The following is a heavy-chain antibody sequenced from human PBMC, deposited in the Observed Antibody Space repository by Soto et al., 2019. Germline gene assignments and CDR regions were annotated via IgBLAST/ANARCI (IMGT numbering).Heavy chain of an antibody. D-gene: IGHD2-15*01. CDR3: ARSEEGLYCTGDSCYNY. CDR2: VSSSSKDI. Sequence: GGSLRLSGAASGFTFSTYSMNWVGQAPGKGREGVSSVSSSSKDIYYADSLKGGLTIFREKATNSLFLQITSLKAGDTAAYYFARSEEGLYCTGDSCYNYWGQGALVTVSS. V-gene: IGHV3-21*01. CDR1: GFTFSTYS. J-gene: IGHJ4*02.